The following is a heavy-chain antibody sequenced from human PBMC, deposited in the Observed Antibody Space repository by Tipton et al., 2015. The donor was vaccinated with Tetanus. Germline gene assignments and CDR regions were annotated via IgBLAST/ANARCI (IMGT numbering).Heavy chain of an antibody. V-gene: IGHV4-4*07. Sequence: LSLTCTVSGGSLNTFYWNWIRQPAGKGLEWIGRVYSSGSTNYNPSLKSRVTMSIDASKNQFSLELTSLTAADTAVYYCARDFRERSGTYYSYYYTMDVWGQGTTVTVSS. CDR1: GGSLNTFY. CDR3: ARDFRERSGTYYSYYYTMDV. J-gene: IGHJ6*02. CDR2: VYSSGST. D-gene: IGHD1-26*01.